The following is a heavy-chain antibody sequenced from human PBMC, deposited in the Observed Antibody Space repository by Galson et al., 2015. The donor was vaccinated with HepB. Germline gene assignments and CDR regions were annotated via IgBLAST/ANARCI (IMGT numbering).Heavy chain of an antibody. CDR2: ISVSSSPI. J-gene: IGHJ4*02. CDR3: ARFYGGKVFDY. V-gene: IGHV3-48*04. D-gene: IGHD4-23*01. Sequence: SLRLSCAASGFTFSSYSMNWVRQAPGKGLEWVSYISVSSSPIYYADSVKGRFIISRDDAKNSLYLQMNSLKAEDTAVYYCARFYGGKVFDYWGQGTLVTVSS. CDR1: GFTFSSYS.